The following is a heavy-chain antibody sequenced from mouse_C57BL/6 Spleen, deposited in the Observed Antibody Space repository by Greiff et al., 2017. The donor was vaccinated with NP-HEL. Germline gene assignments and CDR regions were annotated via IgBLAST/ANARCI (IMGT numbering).Heavy chain of an antibody. Sequence: QVQLKESGPELVKPGASVKISCKASGYAFSSSWMNWVKQRPGKGLEWIGRIYPGDGDTNYNGKFKGKATLTADKSSSTAYMQLSSLTSEDSAVYFCARNWEGYWGQGTTLTVSS. CDR3: ARNWEGY. CDR1: GYAFSSSW. D-gene: IGHD4-1*01. J-gene: IGHJ2*01. CDR2: IYPGDGDT. V-gene: IGHV1-82*01.